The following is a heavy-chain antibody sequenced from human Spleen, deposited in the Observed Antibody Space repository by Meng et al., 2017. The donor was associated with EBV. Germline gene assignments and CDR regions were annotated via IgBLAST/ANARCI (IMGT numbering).Heavy chain of an antibody. J-gene: IGHJ5*02. CDR2: IYYSGST. V-gene: IGHV4-61*01. CDR3: ARDQSGLSVFGP. Sequence: QGQLKWSSPDLVKPFENLSLTCTVSGASDSSVSYHLNWIWQPPGKGLEWIGDIYYSGSTNYNPSLKSRVTISVDTSKNQYSLKLRSVTAADTAVYYCARDQSGLSVFGPWGQGTLVTVSS. D-gene: IGHD5-12*01. CDR1: GASDSSVSYH.